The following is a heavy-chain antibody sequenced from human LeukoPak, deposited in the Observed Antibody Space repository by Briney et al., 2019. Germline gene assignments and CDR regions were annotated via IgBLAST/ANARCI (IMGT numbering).Heavy chain of an antibody. V-gene: IGHV4-59*08. D-gene: IGHD4-17*01. Sequence: SETLSLTCTVSGGSISSYYWSWIRQPPGKGLEWIGYIYYSGSTNYNPSLKSRVTISVDTSKNQFSLKLSSVTAADTAVYYCARQLYGDYDWFDPWGQGTLVTVSS. CDR2: IYYSGST. CDR3: ARQLYGDYDWFDP. CDR1: GGSISSYY. J-gene: IGHJ5*02.